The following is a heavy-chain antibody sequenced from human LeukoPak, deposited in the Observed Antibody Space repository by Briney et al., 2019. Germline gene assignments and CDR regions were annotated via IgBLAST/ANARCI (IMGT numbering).Heavy chain of an antibody. D-gene: IGHD3-10*02. V-gene: IGHV3-66*01. CDR2: IYSGGST. J-gene: IGHJ6*04. Sequence: SGGFLRLSCAASGFTVSSNYMTWVRQAPGKGLEWVSVIYSGGSTYYADSVRGRFTISRDNAKNSLYLQMNSLRAEDTAVYYCAELGITMIGGVWGKGTTVTISS. CDR1: GFTVSSNY. CDR3: AELGITMIGGV.